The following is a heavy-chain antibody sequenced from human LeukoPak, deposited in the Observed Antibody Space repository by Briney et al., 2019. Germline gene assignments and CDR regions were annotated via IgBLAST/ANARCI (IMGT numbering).Heavy chain of an antibody. J-gene: IGHJ3*01. CDR1: GGSISGDNW. CDR2: VFHSGGT. V-gene: IGHV4-4*02. D-gene: IGHD2-8*02. CDR3: ARDCTGGSCPTGGYDAFDF. Sequence: PSGTLSLTCAVSGGSISGDNWWSWVRQTPGKGLEWIGEVFHSGGTNYNPSLKSRVTMSVDMSNNQFSLKMTSVTAADTAVYYCARDCTGGSCPTGGYDAFDFWGQGTMVTASS.